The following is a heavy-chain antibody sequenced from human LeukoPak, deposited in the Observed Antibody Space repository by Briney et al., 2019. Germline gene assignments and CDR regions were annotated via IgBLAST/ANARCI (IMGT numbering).Heavy chain of an antibody. CDR1: GFIFTNFA. D-gene: IGHD2-2*01. Sequence: GGSLRLSCATSGFIFTNFAMTWVRQAPGKGLEWVSSISGGSDNIDYADSVKGRFTISRDNSKNTLYLQMNSLRAEDTAVYYCASPDLEGYCSSTSCPFDYWGQGTLVTVSS. V-gene: IGHV3-23*01. CDR3: ASPDLEGYCSSTSCPFDY. CDR2: ISGGSDNI. J-gene: IGHJ4*02.